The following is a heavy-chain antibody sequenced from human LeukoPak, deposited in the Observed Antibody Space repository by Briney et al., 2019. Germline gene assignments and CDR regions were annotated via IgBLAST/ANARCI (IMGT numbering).Heavy chain of an antibody. Sequence: GGSLRLSCAASGFTFSNYSMHWVRQAPGKGLVWVSRFNRYGINTIYADSVKSRLTISRDNAKNTLNLQMNSLRAEDTAVYYCARDVPYNWYNWNEVYYWGQGTLVTVSS. D-gene: IGHD1-20*01. CDR2: FNRYGINT. J-gene: IGHJ4*02. CDR3: ARDVPYNWYNWNEVYY. V-gene: IGHV3-74*01. CDR1: GFTFSNYS.